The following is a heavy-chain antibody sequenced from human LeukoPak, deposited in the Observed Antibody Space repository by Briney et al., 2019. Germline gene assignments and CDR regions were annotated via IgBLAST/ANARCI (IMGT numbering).Heavy chain of an antibody. V-gene: IGHV4-38-2*02. Sequence: PSETLSLTCTVSGYSISSGYYWGWIRQPPGKGLEWIGYIYYSGSTNYNPSLKSRVTISVDTSKNQFSLKLNSVTAAETAVYYCARGLTPDAFDIWGQGTMVTVSS. J-gene: IGHJ3*02. CDR3: ARGLTPDAFDI. CDR1: GYSISSGYY. CDR2: IYYSGST.